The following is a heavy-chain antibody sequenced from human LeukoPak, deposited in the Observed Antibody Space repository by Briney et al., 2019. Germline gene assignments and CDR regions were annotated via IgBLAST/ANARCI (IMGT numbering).Heavy chain of an antibody. CDR2: ISSSSSYT. CDR3: AGGVVGVDY. Sequence: PGGSLRLSCAASGFTFSDYYMSWIRQAPGKRLEWVSYISSSSSYTNYADSVKGRFTISRDNAKNSLYLQMNSLRAEDTAVYYCAGGVVGVDYWGQGTLVTVSS. CDR1: GFTFSDYY. D-gene: IGHD1-26*01. J-gene: IGHJ4*02. V-gene: IGHV3-11*05.